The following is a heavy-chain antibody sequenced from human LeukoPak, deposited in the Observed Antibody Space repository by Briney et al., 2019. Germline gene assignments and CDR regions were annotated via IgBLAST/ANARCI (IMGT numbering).Heavy chain of an antibody. CDR3: AKDKATAQEGLFDY. D-gene: IGHD2-21*02. Sequence: GGSLRLSCAASGFTFSSYGMQWVRQAPGKGLEWVAFIRFDGSNKNYADSVKGRFTISRDNSKNTLYLQMNSLRPEDTAVYYCAKDKATAQEGLFDYWGQGTLVTVSS. V-gene: IGHV3-30*02. CDR2: IRFDGSNK. J-gene: IGHJ4*02. CDR1: GFTFSSYG.